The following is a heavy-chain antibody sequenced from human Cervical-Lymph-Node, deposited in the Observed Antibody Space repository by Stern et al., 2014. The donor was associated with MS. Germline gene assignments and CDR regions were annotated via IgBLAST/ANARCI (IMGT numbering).Heavy chain of an antibody. Sequence: VQLVQSGGGLVKPGGSLRLSCAASGFTFSDYYMSWIRQAPGKGLEWVSYISSSGSTIYYADSVKGRFTISRDNAKTSLYLQMNSLRAEDTAVYYCATSSPPIAAFDYWGQGTLVTVSS. J-gene: IGHJ4*02. CDR2: ISSSGSTI. V-gene: IGHV3-11*01. CDR3: ATSSPPIAAFDY. D-gene: IGHD6-13*01. CDR1: GFTFSDYY.